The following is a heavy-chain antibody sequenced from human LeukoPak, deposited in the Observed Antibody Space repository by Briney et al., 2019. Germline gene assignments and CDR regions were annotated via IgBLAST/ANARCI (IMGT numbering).Heavy chain of an antibody. D-gene: IGHD6-19*01. CDR1: GFIFTDYS. Sequence: GGSLRLSCAASGFIFTDYSINWVRQAPGKGLEWISYIDKTSTNIYYADSVKGRFTISRDNSKNTLYLQMNSLRAEDTAVYYCAKAIGGYSSGQAGMDVWGQGTTVTVSS. CDR3: AKAIGGYSSGQAGMDV. J-gene: IGHJ6*02. CDR2: IDKTSTNI. V-gene: IGHV3-48*01.